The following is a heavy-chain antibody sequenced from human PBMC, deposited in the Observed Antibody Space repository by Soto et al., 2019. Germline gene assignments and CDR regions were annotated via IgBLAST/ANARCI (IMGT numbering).Heavy chain of an antibody. V-gene: IGHV3-23*01. Sequence: EVQVLESGGGLVQPGGSLRLSCAASGFTFSSYAMSWVRQAPGKGLEWVSVISGSGGSTHYADSVRGRFTISRDNSKNTLYLQLNSLRAEDTAVYYCAKSGGDFWSGYADRFYYFAMDVWGQGTTVTVSS. CDR1: GFTFSSYA. J-gene: IGHJ6*02. CDR2: ISGSGGST. D-gene: IGHD3-3*01. CDR3: AKSGGDFWSGYADRFYYFAMDV.